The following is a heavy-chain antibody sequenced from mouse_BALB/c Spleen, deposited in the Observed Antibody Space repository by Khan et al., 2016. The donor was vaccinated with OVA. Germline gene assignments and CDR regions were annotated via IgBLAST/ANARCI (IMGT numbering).Heavy chain of an antibody. CDR1: GYTFTSYW. D-gene: IGHD1-1*01. V-gene: IGHV1S81*02. J-gene: IGHJ2*01. CDR2: TNPTNGRT. Sequence: QVQLQQSGAELVKAGASVKMSCKASGYTFTSYWMHWVKQRLGQGLEWFAETNPTNGRTYYNEKFKSTATLTVDKSSSTAYMLLSGPTFEDSAVYYCARIKKIVATYFDYWGQGTTLTVSS. CDR3: ARIKKIVATYFDY.